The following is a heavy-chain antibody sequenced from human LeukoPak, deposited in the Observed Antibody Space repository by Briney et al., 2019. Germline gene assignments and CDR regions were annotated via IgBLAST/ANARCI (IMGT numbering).Heavy chain of an antibody. CDR2: ITGSGGRT. D-gene: IGHD1-26*01. V-gene: IGHV3-23*01. CDR1: VFTFTSYA. J-gene: IGHJ4*02. Sequence: GGSLRLSCAASVFTFTSYAMNWARQAPGKGLEWVSAITGSGGRTYYADSVKGRFTISRDNSKNTLYLQMNSLRAEDTAIYYCAKEYTGTFSPFPSYFDNWGQGTLVTVSS. CDR3: AKEYTGTFSPFPSYFDN.